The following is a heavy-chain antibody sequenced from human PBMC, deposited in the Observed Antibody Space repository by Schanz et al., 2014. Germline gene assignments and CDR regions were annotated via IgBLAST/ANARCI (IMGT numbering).Heavy chain of an antibody. D-gene: IGHD3-9*01. J-gene: IGHJ6*02. CDR2: IGGSDGNT. Sequence: QVQLVQSGAEVKKPGASVKVSCKASGYTFSSYGITWVRQAPGQGLEWMGWIGGSDGNTNFAQKFQGRVTMTTDTSTSTAYMELRSLRSDDTAVYYCARVQDDVLTGSEYYYGMDVWGQGTTVTVSS. CDR3: ARVQDDVLTGSEYYYGMDV. CDR1: GYTFSSYG. V-gene: IGHV1-18*01.